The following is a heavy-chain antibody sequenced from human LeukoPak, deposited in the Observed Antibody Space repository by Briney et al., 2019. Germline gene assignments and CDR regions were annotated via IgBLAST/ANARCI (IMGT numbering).Heavy chain of an antibody. CDR1: GYTFTGYY. J-gene: IGHJ4*02. D-gene: IGHD3-22*01. Sequence: GASVKVSCKASGYTFTGYYMHRVRQAPGQGLEWMGWINPNSGGTNYAQKFQGRVTMTRDTSISTAYMELSRLRSDDTAVYYCASNTDYYDSSGCFDYWGQGTLVTVSP. V-gene: IGHV1-2*02. CDR3: ASNTDYYDSSGCFDY. CDR2: INPNSGGT.